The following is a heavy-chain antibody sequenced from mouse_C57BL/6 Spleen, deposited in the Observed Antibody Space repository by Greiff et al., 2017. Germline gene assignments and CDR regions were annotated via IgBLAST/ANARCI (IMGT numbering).Heavy chain of an antibody. D-gene: IGHD1-1*01. CDR2: INPYNGDT. CDR1: GYSFTGYF. J-gene: IGHJ1*03. V-gene: IGHV1-20*01. CDR3: ARATTVVPHWYFDV. Sequence: EVQLQQSGPELVKPGDSVKISCKASGYSFTGYFMNWVMQSHGKSLEWIGRINPYNGDTFYNQKFKGKATLTVDKSSSTAHMELRSLTSEDSAVYYCARATTVVPHWYFDVWGTGTTVTVSS.